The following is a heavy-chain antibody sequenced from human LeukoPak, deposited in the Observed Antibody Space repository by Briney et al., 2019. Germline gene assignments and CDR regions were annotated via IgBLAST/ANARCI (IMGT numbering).Heavy chain of an antibody. V-gene: IGHV4-59*12. CDR2: IYCSGST. D-gene: IGHD1-1*01. Sequence: SETLSLTCTVSGGSISSYYWSWIRQPPGKGLEWIGYIYCSGSTNYNPSLKSRVTISVDTSKNQFSLKLSSVTAADTAVYYCAREGDTTVRWLDPWGQGILVTVSS. CDR3: AREGDTTVRWLDP. CDR1: GGSISSYY. J-gene: IGHJ5*02.